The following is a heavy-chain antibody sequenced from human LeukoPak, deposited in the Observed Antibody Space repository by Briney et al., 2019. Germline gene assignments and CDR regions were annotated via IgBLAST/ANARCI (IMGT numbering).Heavy chain of an antibody. D-gene: IGHD3-22*01. CDR3: ARDGTADSSGYYVGPFPDY. Sequence: TGGSLRLSCAASGFTFSSYGMHWVRRAPGKGLEWVAVIWYDGSNKYYADSVKGRFTISRDNSKNTLYLQMNSLRAEDTAVYYCARDGTADSSGYYVGPFPDYWGQGTLVTVSS. CDR2: IWYDGSNK. J-gene: IGHJ4*02. CDR1: GFTFSSYG. V-gene: IGHV3-33*01.